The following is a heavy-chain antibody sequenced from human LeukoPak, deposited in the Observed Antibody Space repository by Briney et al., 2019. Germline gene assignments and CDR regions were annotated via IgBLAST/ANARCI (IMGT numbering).Heavy chain of an antibody. CDR1: GFTFSNYV. CDR3: ARDAAAGPFDY. CDR2: ISTDGSKK. Sequence: GRSLRLSCAASGFTFSNYVVHWVRQAPGEGLEWVAMISTDGSKKYYAGSVKGRFTISRDNSMDTLYLQMNSLRAEDTAVYYCARDAAAGPFDYWGQGTLVTVSS. J-gene: IGHJ4*02. D-gene: IGHD6-13*01. V-gene: IGHV3-30*03.